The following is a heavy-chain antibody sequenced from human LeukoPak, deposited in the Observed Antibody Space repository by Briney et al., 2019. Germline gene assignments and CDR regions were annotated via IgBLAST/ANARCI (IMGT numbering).Heavy chain of an antibody. V-gene: IGHV1-46*01. CDR3: ARNPVRGYSYGPFDY. J-gene: IGHJ4*02. D-gene: IGHD5-18*01. Sequence: GASVKVSCKASGYTFTSYYMHWVRQAPGQGLKWMGIINPSGGSTSYAQKFQGRVTMTRDMSTSTVYMELSSLRSEDTAVYYCARNPVRGYSYGPFDYWGQGTLVTVSS. CDR1: GYTFTSYY. CDR2: INPSGGST.